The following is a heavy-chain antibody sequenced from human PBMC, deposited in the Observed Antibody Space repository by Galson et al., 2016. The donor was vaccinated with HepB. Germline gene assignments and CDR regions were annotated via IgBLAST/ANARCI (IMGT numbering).Heavy chain of an antibody. CDR2: LSHGGVT. J-gene: IGHJ1*01. D-gene: IGHD3-3*01. V-gene: IGHV4-30-2*01. CDR1: GASITSGGYS. CDR3: AELPTYYDLSKGFTDC. Sequence: TLSLTCAVSGASITSGGYSWTWIRQPPGAGLEWIGYLSHGGVTHYNSSLKSRVSISGDRSKNQFSVSLNSVTAADTAVYFCAELPTYYDLSKGFTDCWGPGTLVTVSS.